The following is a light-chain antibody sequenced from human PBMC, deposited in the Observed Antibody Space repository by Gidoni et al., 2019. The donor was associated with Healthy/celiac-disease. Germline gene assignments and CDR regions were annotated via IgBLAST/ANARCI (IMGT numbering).Light chain of an antibody. CDR2: EVS. V-gene: IGLV2-8*01. Sequence: QSALTHPPSASGSPRQSVTISCTGTSSDVGGYNYVSWYQQHPGKAPTIMIYEVSKRPSGVPDRFSGSKSGNTASLTVSGLQAEDEADYYGSSYAGSNNLVFGGGTKLTVL. CDR3: SSYAGSNNLV. CDR1: SSDVGGYNY. J-gene: IGLJ2*01.